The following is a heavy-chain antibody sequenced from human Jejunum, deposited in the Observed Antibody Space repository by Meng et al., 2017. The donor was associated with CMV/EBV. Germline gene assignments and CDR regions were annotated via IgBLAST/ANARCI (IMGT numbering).Heavy chain of an antibody. CDR1: GDSVSSNSAA. Sequence: QPQLQQSGRGLLKPPQTPPPPSATSGDSVSSNSAAWYWIMQSPPRGLEWLVRTLYRSKYYYDYALSVKSRITINPAPSKNQFPLQLTSVTPDATAIYCGARYWGDSRGGFDFWGHGTLVTVSS. CDR2: TLYRSKYYY. CDR3: ARYWGDSRGGFDF. V-gene: IGHV6-1*01. J-gene: IGHJ4*01. D-gene: IGHD3-10*01.